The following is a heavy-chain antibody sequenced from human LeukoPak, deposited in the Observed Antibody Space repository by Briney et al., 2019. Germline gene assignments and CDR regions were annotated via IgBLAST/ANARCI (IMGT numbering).Heavy chain of an antibody. J-gene: IGHJ4*02. Sequence: GGSLRLSCAASGFPFRSYAMHWVRQAPGKGLEWGAFIRYDGSYKYYADSVKGRFTISRDNSKNTLYLQMNRLRAEDTAVYYCAKYPLRLGGHYFDYWGQGTLVTVSS. CDR2: IRYDGSYK. V-gene: IGHV3-30*02. D-gene: IGHD3-16*01. CDR3: AKYPLRLGGHYFDY. CDR1: GFPFRSYA.